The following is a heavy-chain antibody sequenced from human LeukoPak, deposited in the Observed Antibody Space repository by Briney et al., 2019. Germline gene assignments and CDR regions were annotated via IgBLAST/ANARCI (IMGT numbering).Heavy chain of an antibody. V-gene: IGHV1-18*01. J-gene: IGHJ4*01. D-gene: IGHD1-1*01. CDR3: ARDNDKVVDH. CDR1: GYTFSNYG. CDR2: ITAYNGNR. Sequence: ASVKVSCKTSGYTFSNYGISWVRQAPGQGLEWMGWITAYNGNRLYAQRFQGRITLTTDTSTSTSSMELRSLEYDDTAIYYCARDNDKVVDHWGQGTLVTVSS.